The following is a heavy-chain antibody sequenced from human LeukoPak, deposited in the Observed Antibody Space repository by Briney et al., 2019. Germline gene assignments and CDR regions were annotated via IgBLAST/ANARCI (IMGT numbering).Heavy chain of an antibody. V-gene: IGHV3-30*02. Sequence: GGSLRLSCAASGFTFSSYGMHWVRQAPGKGLEWVAFIRYDGSNKYYADSVKGRFTISRDNSKNTLYLQMNSLRAEDTAVYYCAKDHRRYCSSTSCFLDPWGQGTLVTVSS. CDR3: AKDHRRYCSSTSCFLDP. D-gene: IGHD2-2*01. CDR1: GFTFSSYG. CDR2: IRYDGSNK. J-gene: IGHJ5*02.